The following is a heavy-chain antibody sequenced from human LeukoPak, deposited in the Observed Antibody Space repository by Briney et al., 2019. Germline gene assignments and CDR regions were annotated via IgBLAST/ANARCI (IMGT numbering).Heavy chain of an antibody. CDR1: GFTFSSYA. D-gene: IGHD3-22*01. J-gene: IGHJ4*02. CDR2: ISYDGSNK. CDR3: ATHGYDSSGFFDY. Sequence: GGSLRLSCAASGFTFSSYAMHWVRQAPGKGLEWVAVISYDGSNKYYADSVKGRFTISRDNSKNTLYLQMNSLRAEDTAVYYCATHGYDSSGFFDYWGQGTLVTVSS. V-gene: IGHV3-30*04.